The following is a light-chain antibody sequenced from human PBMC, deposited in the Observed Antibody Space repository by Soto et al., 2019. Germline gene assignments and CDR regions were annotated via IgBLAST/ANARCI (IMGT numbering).Light chain of an antibody. CDR1: QSISSY. CDR3: KQSYSSFRT. J-gene: IGKJ1*01. V-gene: IGKV1-39*01. Sequence: DIQMTQSPSSLSASVGDRVTITCRASQSISSYLNWYQQKPGKAHKLLIYAASSLQSGVQSRFSGSGSGTDFTLTITSLQPEDFATYYCKQSYSSFRTFGQGTKVDIK. CDR2: AAS.